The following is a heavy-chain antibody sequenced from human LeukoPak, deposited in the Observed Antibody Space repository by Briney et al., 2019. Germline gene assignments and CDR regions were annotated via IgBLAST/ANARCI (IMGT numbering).Heavy chain of an antibody. CDR2: IIPIFGTA. J-gene: IGHJ6*03. CDR3: AGGYCSSTSCYRGGSKYYYYYYMDV. Sequence: GASVKVSCKASGGTFSSYAISWVRQAPGQGLEWMGGIIPIFGTANYAQKFQGRVTITTDESTSTAYMELSSLRSEDTAVYFCAGGYCSSTSCYRGGSKYYYYYYMDVWGKGTTVTVSS. D-gene: IGHD2-2*02. CDR1: GGTFSSYA. V-gene: IGHV1-69*05.